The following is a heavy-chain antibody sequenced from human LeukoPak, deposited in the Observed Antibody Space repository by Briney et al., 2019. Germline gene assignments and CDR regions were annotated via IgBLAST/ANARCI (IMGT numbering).Heavy chain of an antibody. V-gene: IGHV5-51*01. Sequence: GESLKISCKGSGYTFTSSWIGWVRQMPGKGLEWMGIIYPGDSATIYSPSFQGQVTFSADKSISTAYLQWSSLKASDTAMYYRAIKGGSYYFDYWGQGTLVTVSS. CDR1: GYTFTSSW. CDR2: IYPGDSAT. J-gene: IGHJ4*02. D-gene: IGHD1-26*01. CDR3: AIKGGSYYFDY.